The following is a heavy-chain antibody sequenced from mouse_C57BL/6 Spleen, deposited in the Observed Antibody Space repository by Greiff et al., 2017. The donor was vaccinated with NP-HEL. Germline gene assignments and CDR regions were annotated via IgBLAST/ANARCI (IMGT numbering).Heavy chain of an antibody. CDR1: GYTFTSYW. CDR2: IDPSDSYP. Sequence: QVQLQQPGAELVMPGASVKLSCKASGYTFTSYWMHWVKQRPGQGLEWIGEIDPSDSYPNYNQKFKGKSTLTVDKSSSTASMQLSSLPSEDSAVYYCARRDYYCSSYNYDAMDYWGQGTTVTVSS. D-gene: IGHD1-1*01. V-gene: IGHV1-69*01. J-gene: IGHJ4*01. CDR3: ARRDYYCSSYNYDAMDY.